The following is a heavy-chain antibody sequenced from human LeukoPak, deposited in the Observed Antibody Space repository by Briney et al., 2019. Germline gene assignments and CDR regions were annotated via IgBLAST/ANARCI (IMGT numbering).Heavy chain of an antibody. CDR3: ARASTTVTTGWFDP. Sequence: GGSLRLSCVASGFTFDDFGMSWVRQVPGKGLEWVSGISWNGGSTDYADSVKGRFTISRDNAKNSLYLQMNSLRAEDTALYYCARASTTVTTGWFDPWGQGTLVTVSS. CDR1: GFTFDDFG. D-gene: IGHD4-17*01. V-gene: IGHV3-20*04. J-gene: IGHJ5*02. CDR2: ISWNGGST.